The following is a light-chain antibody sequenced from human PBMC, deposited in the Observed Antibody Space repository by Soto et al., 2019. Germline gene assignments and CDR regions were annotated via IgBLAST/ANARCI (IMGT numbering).Light chain of an antibody. CDR1: SIDVGGYNY. V-gene: IGLV2-8*01. Sequence: QSVLTQPPSASGSPGQSVTIAYPGTSIDVGGYNYVSWYQQHPGKAPKLMIYEVSKRPSGVPDRFSGSKSGNTASLTVSGLQAEDEADYYCSSYAGRNNYVFGTGTKVTVL. CDR3: SSYAGRNNYV. CDR2: EVS. J-gene: IGLJ1*01.